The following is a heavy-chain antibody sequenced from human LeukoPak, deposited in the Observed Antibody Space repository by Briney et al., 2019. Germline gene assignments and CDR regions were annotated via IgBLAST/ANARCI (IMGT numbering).Heavy chain of an antibody. J-gene: IGHJ4*02. Sequence: PGGSLRLSCTGSGFNFGEFAVNWARQAPGKGLEWVGLVTSKAYGGTAEYAASVRGRFTISRDDSKSIAYLQLTSLRSEDTAVYFCTQEVERGGSYWGGDYWGQGTLVTVSS. CDR3: TQEVERGGSYWGGDY. V-gene: IGHV3-49*04. CDR1: GFNFGEFA. D-gene: IGHD1-26*01. CDR2: VTSKAYGGTA.